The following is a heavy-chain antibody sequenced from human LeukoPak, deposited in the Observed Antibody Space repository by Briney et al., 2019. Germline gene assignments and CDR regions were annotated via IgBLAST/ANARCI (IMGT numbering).Heavy chain of an antibody. J-gene: IGHJ4*02. CDR1: GFTFSSYA. CDR2: TSYEVSNT. D-gene: IGHD1-26*01. CDR3: AREHSGNSYSY. Sequence: GGSLRLSCAASGFTFSSYAMHWVRQAPGKGLEWVSTTSYEVSNTYYADSVKGRFTISRDNSKNTLYLQMNSLRGEDTAVYFCAREHSGNSYSYWGQGTLVTVSS. V-gene: IGHV3-30*03.